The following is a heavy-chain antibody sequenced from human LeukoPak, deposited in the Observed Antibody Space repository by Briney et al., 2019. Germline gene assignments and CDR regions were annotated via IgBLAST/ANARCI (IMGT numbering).Heavy chain of an antibody. J-gene: IGHJ4*02. CDR3: AKDRYGDYLRAFDY. D-gene: IGHD4-17*01. CDR2: ISYDGNNK. Sequence: GRSLRLSCAASGFTFSSYGMHWVRQAPGKGLEWVAVISYDGNNKYYADSVKGRFTISRDNSKNTLYLQMNSLRAEDTAVYYCAKDRYGDYLRAFDYWGQGTLVTVSS. CDR1: GFTFSSYG. V-gene: IGHV3-30*18.